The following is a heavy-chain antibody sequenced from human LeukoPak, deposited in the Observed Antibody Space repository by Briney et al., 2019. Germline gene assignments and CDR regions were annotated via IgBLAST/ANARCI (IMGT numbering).Heavy chain of an antibody. D-gene: IGHD2-15*01. CDR2: IYPGDSDT. CDR1: GYSFNSYW. CDR3: ARDLEEYCSGGRCSLFDY. J-gene: IGHJ4*02. V-gene: IGHV5-51*01. Sequence: GESLKISCKGSGYSFNSYWIGWVRQMPGKGLEWMGIIYPGDSDTRYSPSFQGQVTISADKSISTAYLQWSSLKASDTAMYYCARDLEEYCSGGRCSLFDYWGQGTLVTVSS.